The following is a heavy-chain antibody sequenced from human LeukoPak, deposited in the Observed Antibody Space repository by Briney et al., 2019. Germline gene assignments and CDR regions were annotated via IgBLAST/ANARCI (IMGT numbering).Heavy chain of an antibody. J-gene: IGHJ4*02. CDR3: AKDPYYDYVWGSYRSAFDY. D-gene: IGHD3-16*02. Sequence: GGSLRLSCAASGITFSSYAMSWLRPAPGKGLEWVSAISGSGCSTYYGDFLKGGFTISRVNSKNTLYLQMHSLRAEDTAVYYCAKDPYYDYVWGSYRSAFDYWGQGTLVTVSS. CDR2: ISGSGCST. V-gene: IGHV3-23*01. CDR1: GITFSSYA.